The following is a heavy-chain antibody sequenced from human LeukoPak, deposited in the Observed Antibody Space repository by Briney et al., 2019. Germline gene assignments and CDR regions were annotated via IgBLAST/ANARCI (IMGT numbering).Heavy chain of an antibody. D-gene: IGHD2-2*02. Sequence: SETLSLTCTVSGGSISSYYWSWIRQPPGKGLEWIGYIYYSGSTNYNPSLKSRVTISVDTSKNQFSLKLSSVTAADTAVYYCAREDCSSTSCYRGGLDPWGQGTLVTVSS. CDR1: GGSISSYY. CDR2: IYYSGST. CDR3: AREDCSSTSCYRGGLDP. V-gene: IGHV4-59*01. J-gene: IGHJ5*02.